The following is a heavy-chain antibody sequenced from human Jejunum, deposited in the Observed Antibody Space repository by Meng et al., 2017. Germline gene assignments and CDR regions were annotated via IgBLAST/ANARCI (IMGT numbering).Heavy chain of an antibody. CDR2: AST. D-gene: IGHD1-26*01. Sequence: QVTWQGWGPGLGRPSAHLSLICLVAGVSVSSAGYQRSWNRQPPGKGLEWIGYASTNYNPSLTSRVTISVDTSKNQFSLRLTSVTAADTAVYYCARDHMGSLDYWGQGILVTVSS. V-gene: IGHV4-61*08. J-gene: IGHJ4*02. CDR3: ARDHMGSLDY. CDR1: GVSVSSAGYQ.